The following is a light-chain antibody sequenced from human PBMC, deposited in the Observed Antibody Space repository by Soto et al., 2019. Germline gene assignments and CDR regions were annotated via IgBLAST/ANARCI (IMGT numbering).Light chain of an antibody. CDR1: SSNIGSNT. Sequence: QSVLTQPPSASGTPGQRVTISCSGSSSNIGSNTVNWYQQLPGTAPKLLIYSNNQRPSGVPDRFSGSKSGTSASLAISGLQSEDEADYYCAAWDVSLSGVVFGGGTKVTVL. V-gene: IGLV1-44*01. CDR3: AAWDVSLSGVV. CDR2: SNN. J-gene: IGLJ2*01.